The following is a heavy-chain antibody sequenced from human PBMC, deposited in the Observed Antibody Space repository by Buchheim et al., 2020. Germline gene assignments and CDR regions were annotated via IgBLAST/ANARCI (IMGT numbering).Heavy chain of an antibody. CDR2: IYYRGRN. J-gene: IGHJ6*02. Sequence: QVQLQESGPGLVKPSQTLSLTCTVSGGSISSGGYYWSWIRQHPGKGLEWIGYIYYRGRNYYNPSLKSRVTISVDTYQNQFSLKLSSVTAADTAVYYCARWPYGSGNRSYGMDVWGQGTT. CDR3: ARWPYGSGNRSYGMDV. D-gene: IGHD3-10*01. CDR1: GGSISSGGYY. V-gene: IGHV4-31*03.